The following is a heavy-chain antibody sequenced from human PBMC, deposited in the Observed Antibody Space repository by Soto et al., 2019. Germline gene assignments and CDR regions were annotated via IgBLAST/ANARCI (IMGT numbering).Heavy chain of an antibody. Sequence: QVQLQESGPGLVKPSQTLSLTCTVSGDSISRAAYYWTWIRQHPGKGLEWIGDIYYSGTTYYNPSLKSRVTISVDTSKNQFSVRLSSVTAADTAVYYCAREIDYYDSSGYYSGGAFDIWGQGTMVTVSS. V-gene: IGHV4-31*03. CDR2: IYYSGTT. D-gene: IGHD3-22*01. CDR3: AREIDYYDSSGYYSGGAFDI. CDR1: GDSISRAAYY. J-gene: IGHJ3*02.